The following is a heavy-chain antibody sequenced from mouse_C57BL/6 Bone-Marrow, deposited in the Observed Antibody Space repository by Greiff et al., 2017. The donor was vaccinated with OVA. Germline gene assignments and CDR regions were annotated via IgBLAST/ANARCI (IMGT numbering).Heavy chain of an antibody. D-gene: IGHD2-4*01. CDR2: IYPGSGST. Sequence: QVHVKQPGAELVKPGASVKMSCKASGYTFTSYWITWVKQRPGQGLEWIGDIYPGSGSTNYNEKFKSKATLTVDTSSSTAYMQLSSLTSEDSAVYYCGDYDVNWFAYWGQGTLVTVSA. V-gene: IGHV1-55*01. CDR1: GYTFTSYW. J-gene: IGHJ3*01. CDR3: GDYDVNWFAY.